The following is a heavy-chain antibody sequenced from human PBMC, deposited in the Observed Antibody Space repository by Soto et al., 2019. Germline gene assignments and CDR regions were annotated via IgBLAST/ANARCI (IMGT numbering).Heavy chain of an antibody. CDR1: GFTFSTYW. J-gene: IGHJ3*02. CDR2: IKQDGSEK. Sequence: EVQLVESGGGLVQPGGSLRLSCEASGFTFSTYWMSWVRQDPGKGLEWVANIKQDGSEKYYVDSVKGRFTISRDNAKNSLYLQMNSLRADDTAVYYCARGLPTWRNDAFDIWGQGTMVTVSS. V-gene: IGHV3-7*03. D-gene: IGHD1-26*01. CDR3: ARGLPTWRNDAFDI.